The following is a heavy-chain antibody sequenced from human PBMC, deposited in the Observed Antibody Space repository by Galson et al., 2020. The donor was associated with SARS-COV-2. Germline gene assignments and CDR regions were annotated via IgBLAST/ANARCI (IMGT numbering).Heavy chain of an antibody. Sequence: SETLSLTCTVSGGSISSGGYYWSWIRQHPGKGLEWIGYIYYSGSTYYNPSLKSRVTISVDTSKNQFSLKLSSVTAADTAVYYCARFWLTGAWYVGAFDYGGQGTLVTGSS. CDR2: IYYSGST. CDR3: ARFWLTGAWYVGAFDY. CDR1: GGSISSGGYY. D-gene: IGHD3-9*01. J-gene: IGHJ4*02. V-gene: IGHV4-31*03.